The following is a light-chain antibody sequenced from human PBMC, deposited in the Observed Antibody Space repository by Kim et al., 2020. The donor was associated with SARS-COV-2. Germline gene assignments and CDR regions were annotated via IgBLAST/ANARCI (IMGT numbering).Light chain of an antibody. CDR3: QQFDNLPYT. CDR2: DAS. Sequence: DIQMTQSPSSLSASIGDRVTITCQESQDISNHLNWYQQKPGKAPKLLIYDASKLETGAPSRFRGRGSGSDFTLTISSLQPEDIATYFCQQFDNLPYTFGQGTKLEI. V-gene: IGKV1-33*01. J-gene: IGKJ2*01. CDR1: QDISNH.